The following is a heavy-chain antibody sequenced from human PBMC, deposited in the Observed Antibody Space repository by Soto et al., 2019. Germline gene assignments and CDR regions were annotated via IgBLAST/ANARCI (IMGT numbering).Heavy chain of an antibody. CDR1: GGSISSSSYF. V-gene: IGHV4-39*01. CDR3: ARHPGGLWFDP. J-gene: IGHJ5*02. Sequence: QLQLQESGPGLVKPSETLSLTCSVSGGSISSSSYFWGWIRQPPGKGLEWIGSIYYSGSTYYNPSPKGRXPXSXXPSKNQFSLKLSSVTAADTAVYYCARHPGGLWFDPWGQGTLVTVSS. D-gene: IGHD5-12*01. CDR2: IYYSGST.